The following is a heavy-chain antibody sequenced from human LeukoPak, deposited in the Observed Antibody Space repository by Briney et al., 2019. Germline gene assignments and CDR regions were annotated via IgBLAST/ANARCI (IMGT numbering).Heavy chain of an antibody. CDR1: GGSISSYY. V-gene: IGHV4-59*08. Sequence: SETLSLTCTVSGGSISSYYWSWIRQPPGKGLEWIGYIYYSGSTNYNPSLKSRVTISVDTSKNQFSLKLSSVTAADTAVYYCARLSPEGYYFDYWGRGTLVTVSS. J-gene: IGHJ4*02. CDR3: ARLSPEGYYFDY. CDR2: IYYSGST.